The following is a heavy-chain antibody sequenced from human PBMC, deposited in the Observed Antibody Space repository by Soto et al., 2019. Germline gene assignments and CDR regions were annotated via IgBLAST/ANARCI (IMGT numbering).Heavy chain of an antibody. J-gene: IGHJ6*02. D-gene: IGHD2-21*02. CDR1: GGSISNGGYY. CDR2: IYYSRST. CDR3: ARVCGGDCHYGMDV. V-gene: IGHV4-31*03. Sequence: SETLSLTCTVSGGSISNGGYYWSWIRQHPGKGLEWIGYIYYSRSTYYNPSLKSRVTISVDTSKNQFSLKLSSVTAADTAVYYCARVCGGDCHYGMDVWGQGTTVTVSS.